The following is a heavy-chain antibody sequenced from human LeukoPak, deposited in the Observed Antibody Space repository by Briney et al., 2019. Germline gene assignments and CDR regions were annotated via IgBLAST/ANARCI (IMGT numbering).Heavy chain of an antibody. J-gene: IGHJ5*02. Sequence: PSETLSLTCTVSGGSISSYYWSWIRQPPGKGLEWIGYIYYSGSTNYNPSLKSRVTISVDTSKNQFSLKLSSVTAADTAVYYCARPRWQQLVRGRNWFDPWGQGTLVTVSS. CDR1: GGSISSYY. V-gene: IGHV4-59*12. CDR3: ARPRWQQLVRGRNWFDP. CDR2: IYYSGST. D-gene: IGHD6-13*01.